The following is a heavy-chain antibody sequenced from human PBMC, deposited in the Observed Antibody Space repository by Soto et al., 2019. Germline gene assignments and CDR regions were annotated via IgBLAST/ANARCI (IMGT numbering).Heavy chain of an antibody. J-gene: IGHJ4*02. V-gene: IGHV3-66*01. Sequence: GGSLRLSCAASGFIVSSNYMNWVRQAPGKGLEWVSVIYSGGSTYYADSVKGRFTISRDNSENTLYLQMNSLRAEDTAVYYCAKLTYGDPVDYWGQGTLVTVSS. D-gene: IGHD4-17*01. CDR1: GFIVSSNY. CDR3: AKLTYGDPVDY. CDR2: IYSGGST.